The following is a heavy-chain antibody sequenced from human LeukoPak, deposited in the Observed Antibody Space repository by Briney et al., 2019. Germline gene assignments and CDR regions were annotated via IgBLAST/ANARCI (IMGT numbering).Heavy chain of an antibody. CDR3: ARGSSWYFGY. J-gene: IGHJ4*02. D-gene: IGHD6-13*01. CDR1: GGSISSGGYY. CDR2: IYHSGST. Sequence: PSETLSLTCTVSGGSISSGGYYWSWIRQPPGKGLEWIGYIYHSGSTYYNPSLKSRVTISVDRSKNQFSLKLSSVTAADTAVYYCARGSSWYFGYWGQGTLVTVSS. V-gene: IGHV4-30-2*01.